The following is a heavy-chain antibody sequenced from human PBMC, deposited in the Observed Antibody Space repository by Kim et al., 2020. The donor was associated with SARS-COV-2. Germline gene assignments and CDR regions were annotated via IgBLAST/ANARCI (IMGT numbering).Heavy chain of an antibody. V-gene: IGHV3-30*03. CDR1: GFTFSSYG. CDR2: ISYDGSNK. J-gene: IGHJ4*02. D-gene: IGHD3-10*01. CDR3: APLTMVRGAAGVIFDY. Sequence: GGSLRLSCAASGFTFSSYGMHWVRQAPGKGLEWVAVISYDGSNKYYADSVKGRFTISRDNSKNTLYLQMNSLRAEDTAVYYCAPLTMVRGAAGVIFDYWGQGTLVTVSS.